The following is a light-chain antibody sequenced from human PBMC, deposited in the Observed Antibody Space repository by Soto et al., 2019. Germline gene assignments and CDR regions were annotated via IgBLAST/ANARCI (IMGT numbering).Light chain of an antibody. J-gene: IGKJ4*01. CDR3: QQYGSVPLT. CDR2: GAS. V-gene: IGKV3-20*01. CDR1: QSVSTSY. Sequence: EIVLTQSPGTLSLSPGERATLSCRASQSVSTSYLAWYQQKPGQAPRLLIYGASSRATGIPVRFSGSGSGADFTLTISRLEPEDFAVYYCQQYGSVPLTFGGGIKVAIK.